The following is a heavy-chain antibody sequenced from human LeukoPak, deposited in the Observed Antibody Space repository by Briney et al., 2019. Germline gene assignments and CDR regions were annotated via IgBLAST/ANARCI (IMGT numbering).Heavy chain of an antibody. J-gene: IGHJ5*02. D-gene: IGHD2-2*01. Sequence: ASVKVSCKASGYTFTSYDINWVRQATGQGLEWMGWMNPNSGNTGYAQKFQGRVTMTRNTSISTAYMELSSLRSEDTAVYYSARARGRGYCSSTSCTRRFDWFDPWGQGTLVTVSS. V-gene: IGHV1-8*01. CDR3: ARARGRGYCSSTSCTRRFDWFDP. CDR1: GYTFTSYD. CDR2: MNPNSGNT.